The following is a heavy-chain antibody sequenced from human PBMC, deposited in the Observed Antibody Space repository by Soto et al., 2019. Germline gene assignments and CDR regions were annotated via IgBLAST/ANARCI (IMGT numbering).Heavy chain of an antibody. J-gene: IGHJ3*02. CDR3: AKDAGYCSGGNCYSYHDAFDI. V-gene: IGHV1-3*01. CDR1: GYTFTSYA. Sequence: ASVKVSCKASGYTFTSYAMHWVRQAPGQRLEWMGWINAGNGNTKYSQKFQGRVTITRDTSASTAYMELSSLRSEDTAVYYCAKDAGYCSGGNCYSYHDAFDIWGQGTMVTVSS. CDR2: INAGNGNT. D-gene: IGHD2-15*01.